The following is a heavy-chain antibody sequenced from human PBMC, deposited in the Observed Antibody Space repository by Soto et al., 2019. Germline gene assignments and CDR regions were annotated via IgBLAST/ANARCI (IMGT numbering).Heavy chain of an antibody. CDR1: GGTFSSYA. CDR3: ASHEGSPANGAFDI. Sequence: QVQLVQSGAEVKKPGSSVKVSCKASGGTFSSYAISWVRQAPGQGLEWMGGIIPIFGTPNYAQKFQGRVTITADESTSTAYMELSSLRSEDTAVYYCASHEGSPANGAFDIWGQGTMVTVSS. V-gene: IGHV1-69*01. CDR2: IIPIFGTP. J-gene: IGHJ3*02. D-gene: IGHD6-6*01.